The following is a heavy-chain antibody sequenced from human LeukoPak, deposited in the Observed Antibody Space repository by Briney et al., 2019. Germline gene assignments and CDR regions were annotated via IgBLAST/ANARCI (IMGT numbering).Heavy chain of an antibody. CDR1: GFTFSSYA. Sequence: GGSLRLSCAASGFTFSSYAMNWVRQAPGKGLEWVSSISGSGGSTYYADSVKGRFTISRDNSKNTLYLQMNSLRSDDTAVYYCAITIEGPLGHWGQGTRVTVTS. CDR2: ISGSGGST. D-gene: IGHD2-2*01. V-gene: IGHV3-23*01. J-gene: IGHJ5*02. CDR3: AITIEGPLGH.